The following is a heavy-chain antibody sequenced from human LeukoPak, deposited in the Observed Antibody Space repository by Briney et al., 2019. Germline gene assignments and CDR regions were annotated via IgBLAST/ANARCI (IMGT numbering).Heavy chain of an antibody. Sequence: PSETLSLTCAVYGGSFNGYYWSWIRQPPGKGLEWIGEINHSGSTNYNPSLKSRVTISVDTSKNQFSLKLSSVAAADTAVYYCASERPTYYYDSSDYYRRPFDYWGQGTLVTVSS. J-gene: IGHJ4*02. D-gene: IGHD3-22*01. CDR2: INHSGST. CDR1: GGSFNGYY. V-gene: IGHV4-34*01. CDR3: ASERPTYYYDSSDYYRRPFDY.